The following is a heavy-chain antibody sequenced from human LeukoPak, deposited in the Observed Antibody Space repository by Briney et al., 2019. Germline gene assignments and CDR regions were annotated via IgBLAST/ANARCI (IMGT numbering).Heavy chain of an antibody. Sequence: ASVKVSCRTSGYTFRNYGITWVRQAPGQGLEWMGWISPYNGNTGYAQKVQGRVTMTTDTSTSTAYMELRSLRSDDTAVYYCTRGGSSGPEGWFDPWDKGTLVTVSS. CDR1: GYTFRNYG. D-gene: IGHD6-19*01. CDR2: ISPYNGNT. J-gene: IGHJ5*02. V-gene: IGHV1-18*01. CDR3: TRGGSSGPEGWFDP.